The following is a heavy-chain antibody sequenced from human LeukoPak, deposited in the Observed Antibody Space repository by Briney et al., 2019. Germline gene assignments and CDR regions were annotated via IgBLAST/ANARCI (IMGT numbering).Heavy chain of an antibody. CDR1: GYTFSSYG. D-gene: IGHD2-2*01. J-gene: IGHJ4*02. CDR2: IRYDGSNK. Sequence: GGSLRLSCAASGYTFSSYGMHWVRQAPGKGLEWVAFIRYDGSNKYYADSVKGRFTNSRDNSKNTLYLQMNSLRAEDTAVYYCANEVVPAAIGKYYFDYWGQGTLVTVSS. CDR3: ANEVVPAAIGKYYFDY. V-gene: IGHV3-30*02.